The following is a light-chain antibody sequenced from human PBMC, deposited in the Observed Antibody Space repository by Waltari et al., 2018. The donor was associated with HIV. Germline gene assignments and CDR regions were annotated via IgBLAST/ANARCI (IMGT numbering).Light chain of an antibody. J-gene: IGLJ2*01. V-gene: IGLV6-57*02. CDR1: SGRIVTNY. CDR2: EDN. CDR3: QSYDSTNHVV. Sequence: NFMLTQPHSVSESPGKTVTISCNGSSGRIVTNYVQWYQQRPGSAPPTVIYEDNRRPSGVPDRFSGSIDSSSNSASLPISGLKTEDEADYYCQSYDSTNHVVFGGGTKLTVL.